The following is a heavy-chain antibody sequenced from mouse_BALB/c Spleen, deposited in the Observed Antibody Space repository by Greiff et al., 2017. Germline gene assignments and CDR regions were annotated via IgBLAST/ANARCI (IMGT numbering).Heavy chain of an antibody. CDR3: AREGIYYGYPWFAY. CDR1: GYTFTSYW. CDR2: IAPGSGST. V-gene: IGHV1S41*01. J-gene: IGHJ3*01. D-gene: IGHD2-2*01. Sequence: DLVKPGASVKLSCKASGYTFTSYWINWINQRPGQGLEWIGRIAPGSGSTYYNEMFKGKATLTVDTSSSTAYIQLSSLSSEDSAVYFCAREGIYYGYPWFAYWGQGTLGTVSA.